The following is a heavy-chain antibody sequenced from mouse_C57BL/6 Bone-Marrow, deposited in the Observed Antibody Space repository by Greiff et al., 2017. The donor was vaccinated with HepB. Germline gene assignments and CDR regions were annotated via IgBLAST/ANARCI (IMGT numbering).Heavy chain of an antibody. CDR2: INPNYGTT. CDR1: GYSFTDYN. J-gene: IGHJ2*01. V-gene: IGHV1-39*01. CDR3: AIYYDYEGDFDY. Sequence: VQLQQSGPELVKPGASVKISCKASGYSFTDYNMNWVKQSNGKSLEWIGVINPNYGTTSYNQKFKGTATLTVDQSSSTAYMQLNSLTYEDSAVYYCAIYYDYEGDFDYWGQGTTLTVSS. D-gene: IGHD2-4*01.